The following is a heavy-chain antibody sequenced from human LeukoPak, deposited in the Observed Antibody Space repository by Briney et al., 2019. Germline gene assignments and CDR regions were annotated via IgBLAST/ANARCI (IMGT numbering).Heavy chain of an antibody. CDR3: ARSARITIFGVVTRPYYFDY. CDR1: GGSISSGGYY. Sequence: PSETLSLTCTVSGGSISSGGYYWSWIRQHPGKGLEWIGYIYYSGSTYYNPSLKSRVTISVDTSNNQLTLKLSSVTAADTAVYYCARSARITIFGVVTRPYYFDYWGQGTLVTVSS. D-gene: IGHD3-3*01. J-gene: IGHJ4*02. V-gene: IGHV4-31*03. CDR2: IYYSGST.